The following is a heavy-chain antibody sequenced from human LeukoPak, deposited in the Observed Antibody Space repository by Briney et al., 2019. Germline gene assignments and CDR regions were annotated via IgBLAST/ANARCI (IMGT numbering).Heavy chain of an antibody. CDR2: IYHSGST. D-gene: IGHD3-10*01. CDR1: GGSISRSNW. Sequence: SGTLSLTCAVSGGSISRSNWWSWVRQPPGKGLEWIGEIYHSGSTNYNPSLKSRVTISVDTSKNQISLRLNSVTAADTAVYYCAKNYYGSGRMDVWGKGTTVTISS. V-gene: IGHV4-4*02. J-gene: IGHJ6*03. CDR3: AKNYYGSGRMDV.